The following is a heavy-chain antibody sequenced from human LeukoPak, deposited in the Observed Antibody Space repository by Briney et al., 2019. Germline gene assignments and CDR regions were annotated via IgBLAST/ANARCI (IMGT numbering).Heavy chain of an antibody. J-gene: IGHJ4*02. D-gene: IGHD3-10*01. CDR1: GGTFSSYA. V-gene: IGHV1-69*13. Sequence: ASVKVSCKASGGTFSSYAISWVRQAPGQGLEWMGGIIPIFGTANYAQKFQGRVTITADESTSTAYMELSSLRSEGTAVYYCARGGLLWFGEPNFDYWGQGTLVTVSS. CDR3: ARGGLLWFGEPNFDY. CDR2: IIPIFGTA.